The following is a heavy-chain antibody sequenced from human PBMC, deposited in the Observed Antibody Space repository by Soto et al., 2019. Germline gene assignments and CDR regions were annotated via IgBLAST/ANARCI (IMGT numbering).Heavy chain of an antibody. V-gene: IGHV4-4*01. Sequence: SETLSLTCAVSGGSISSSNWWSWVRQPPGKGLEWIGEIYHSGSTYYNTSLKSRVTISVDTPKNQFSLKLSSVTAADTGVYWCARHEGTATMVRGISPWSQGTLVTVSS. J-gene: IGHJ5*02. D-gene: IGHD3-10*01. CDR2: IYHSGST. CDR1: GGSISSSNW. CDR3: ARHEGTATMVRGISP.